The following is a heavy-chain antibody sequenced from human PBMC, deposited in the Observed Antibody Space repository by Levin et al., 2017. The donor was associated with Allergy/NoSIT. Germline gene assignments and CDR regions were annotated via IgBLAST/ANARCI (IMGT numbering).Heavy chain of an antibody. Sequence: GESLKISCAASGFTFSDSYMSWIRQAPGKGLEWISYISGSSSHTNYADSVKGRFTVSRDNAKNSLYLQMNSLRAEDTAVYYCARDSGYNSGPKGHYWGQGTLVTVSS. CDR2: ISGSSSHT. CDR1: GFTFSDSY. J-gene: IGHJ4*02. D-gene: IGHD6-25*01. V-gene: IGHV3-11*05. CDR3: ARDSGYNSGPKGHY.